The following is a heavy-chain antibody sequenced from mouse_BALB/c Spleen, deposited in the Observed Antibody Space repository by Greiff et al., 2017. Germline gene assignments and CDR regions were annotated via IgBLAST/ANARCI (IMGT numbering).Heavy chain of an antibody. CDR2: IWTGGGT. Sequence: VQLQESGPGLVAPSQSLSITCTVSGFSLTSYDISWIRQPPGKGLEWLGVIWTGGGTNYNSAFMSRLSISKDNSKSQVFLKMNSLQTDDTAIYYCVRGGYDEDYYAMDYWGQGTSVTVSS. V-gene: IGHV2-9-2*01. D-gene: IGHD2-2*01. CDR1: GFSLTSYD. J-gene: IGHJ4*01. CDR3: VRGGYDEDYYAMDY.